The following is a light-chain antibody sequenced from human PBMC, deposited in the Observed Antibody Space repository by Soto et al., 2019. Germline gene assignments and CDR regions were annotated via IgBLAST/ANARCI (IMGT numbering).Light chain of an antibody. Sequence: DIQMTQSPSSLSASVGDRVTITCRASQGISIYVAWYQQKPGKVPKLLISAASTLQSGVPSRFSGSGSGTDFTLTISSLQPEDIATYYCLKCNSAIWVFGQGTKVDIK. CDR1: QGISIY. CDR2: AAS. CDR3: LKCNSAIWV. J-gene: IGKJ1*01. V-gene: IGKV1-27*01.